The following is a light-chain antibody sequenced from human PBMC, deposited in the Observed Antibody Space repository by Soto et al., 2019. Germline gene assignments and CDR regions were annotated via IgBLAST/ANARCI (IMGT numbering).Light chain of an antibody. Sequence: DIQMTQSPSTLSASVGDRVAITCRASQSISTYLAWYQQKPGEVPKLLIYAATSLQSGVPSRFSGSGSGTDFTLTISSLQPEDFATYYCQQSYKSPPTFGQGTKVDIK. CDR1: QSISTY. J-gene: IGKJ1*01. CDR3: QQSYKSPPT. CDR2: AAT. V-gene: IGKV1-39*01.